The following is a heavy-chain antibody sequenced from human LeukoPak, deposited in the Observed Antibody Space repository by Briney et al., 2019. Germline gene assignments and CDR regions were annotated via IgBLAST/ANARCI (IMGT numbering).Heavy chain of an antibody. D-gene: IGHD6-13*01. V-gene: IGHV1-8*01. CDR1: GYTFTSYD. CDR2: MNPNSGNT. Sequence: ASVKVSCKASGYTFTSYDINWVRQATGQGLEWMGRMNPNSGNTGYAQKFQGRVTMTRDTSISTAYMELSSLRSEDTAVYYCARGSLAGSSSWYLTDYWGQGTLVTVSS. J-gene: IGHJ4*02. CDR3: ARGSLAGSSSWYLTDY.